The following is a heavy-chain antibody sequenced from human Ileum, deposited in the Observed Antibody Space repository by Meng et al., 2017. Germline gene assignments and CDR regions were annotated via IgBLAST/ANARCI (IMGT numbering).Heavy chain of an antibody. D-gene: IGHD3-10*01. CDR3: ARVNYNY. CDR1: GGSISSSSYY. V-gene: IGHV3-23*01. CDR2: ISTTGSTT. J-gene: IGHJ4*02. Sequence: ETLSLTCTVSGGSISSSSYYWGWIRQPPGKGLECVSTISTTGSTTSYADSVRGRFTISRDNSKNTLYLQMNSLRVEDTAVYYCARVNYNYWGQGSLVTVSS.